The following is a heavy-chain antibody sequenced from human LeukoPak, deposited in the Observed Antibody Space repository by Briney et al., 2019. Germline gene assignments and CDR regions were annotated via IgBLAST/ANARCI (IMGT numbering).Heavy chain of an antibody. D-gene: IGHD1-26*01. J-gene: IGHJ4*02. CDR1: GFSISSYD. CDR3: ARGEVGVGSTLFGY. V-gene: IGHV3-48*03. CDR2: VIGRGRSK. Sequence: SLSLTCAASGFSISSYDLNCLGRPPPEGLLWGSYVIGRGRSKYYAPSLKSRVTISVDKAKNQLSLQLSTLRAADTAVYYCARGEVGVGSTLFGYWGQGTLVTVSS.